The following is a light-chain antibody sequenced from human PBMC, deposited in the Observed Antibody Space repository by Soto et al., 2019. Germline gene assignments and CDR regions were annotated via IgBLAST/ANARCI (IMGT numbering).Light chain of an antibody. J-gene: IGKJ5*01. CDR3: QHYASSPIT. V-gene: IGKV3-20*01. CDR1: QSIDTY. Sequence: VLTQSPDTLSLSPGATAILSCRASQSIDTYSAWYQFKPGQRPRLLIYGASSRALGIPDRFIGRGSGTNCTLTIHRLEPEDFAVYFCQHYASSPITFGQGTRLEIK. CDR2: GAS.